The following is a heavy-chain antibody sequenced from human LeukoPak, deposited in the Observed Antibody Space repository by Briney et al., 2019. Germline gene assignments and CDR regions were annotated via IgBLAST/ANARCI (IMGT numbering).Heavy chain of an antibody. CDR1: GGPFSGYY. Sequence: PSETLSLTCAVYGGPFSGYYWSWIRQPPGKGLEGIGEINHSGSTNYNPSLKSRVTISVDTSKNQFSLKLSSVTAADTAVYYCARQIVHYYDSFGYFDYWGQGTLVTVSS. D-gene: IGHD3-22*01. CDR3: ARQIVHYYDSFGYFDY. V-gene: IGHV4-34*01. CDR2: INHSGST. J-gene: IGHJ4*02.